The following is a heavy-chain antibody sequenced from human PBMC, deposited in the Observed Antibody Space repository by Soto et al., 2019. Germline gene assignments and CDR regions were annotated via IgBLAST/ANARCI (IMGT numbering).Heavy chain of an antibody. CDR2: IHYSGST. V-gene: IGHV4-59*08. D-gene: IGHD6-13*01. CDR3: ALGYSSSWDYYYYGMDV. CDR1: GGSISNYY. J-gene: IGHJ6*02. Sequence: PSETLSLTCSVSGGSISNYYWSWIRQPPGKGLEWIGFIHYSGSTKYSPSLKSRVTISVDTSKNQFSLKLSSVTAADTAVYYCALGYSSSWDYYYYGMDVWGQGTTVTVS.